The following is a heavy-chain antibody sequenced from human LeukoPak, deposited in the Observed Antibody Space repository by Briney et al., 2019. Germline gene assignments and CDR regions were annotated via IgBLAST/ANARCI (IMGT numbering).Heavy chain of an antibody. D-gene: IGHD3-10*01. CDR3: AKDRRRGSGSYYKGHFDY. J-gene: IGHJ4*02. Sequence: QAEGSLRLSCAASGFTFDDYAMHWVRQAPGKGLEWVSGISWNSGSIGYADSVKGRFTISRDNAKNSLYLQMNSLRAEDTALYYCAKDRRRGSGSYYKGHFDYWGQGTLVTVSS. CDR1: GFTFDDYA. V-gene: IGHV3-9*01. CDR2: ISWNSGSI.